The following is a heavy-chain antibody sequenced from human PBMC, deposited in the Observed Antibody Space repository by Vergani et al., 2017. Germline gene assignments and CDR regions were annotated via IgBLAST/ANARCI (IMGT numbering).Heavy chain of an antibody. CDR2: IKQDGSEK. Sequence: EVQLVESGGGLVQPGGSLRLSCAASGFTFSSYWMTWVRQAPGKGLEWVANIKQDGSEKYYVDSVKGRFTISRDNAKNSLYLQMNSLRVEDTAIYYCARAPGRSTFEYWGQGILVTVSS. V-gene: IGHV3-7*01. CDR3: ARAPGRSTFEY. J-gene: IGHJ4*02. CDR1: GFTFSSYW.